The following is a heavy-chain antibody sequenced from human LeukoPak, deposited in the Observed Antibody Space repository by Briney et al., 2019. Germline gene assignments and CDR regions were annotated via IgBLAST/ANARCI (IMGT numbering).Heavy chain of an antibody. CDR2: IYYSGSA. V-gene: IGHV4-59*01. Sequence: PSETLSLTRTVSGGSISGFYWGWIRQPPGKGLEWIGFIYYSGSANYNPSLKSRVTMPVDTSKNQFSLKLSSVTAADTAFYYCARDRDSSGWFDYWGQGTLVTVSS. D-gene: IGHD6-19*01. CDR3: ARDRDSSGWFDY. CDR1: GGSISGFY. J-gene: IGHJ4*02.